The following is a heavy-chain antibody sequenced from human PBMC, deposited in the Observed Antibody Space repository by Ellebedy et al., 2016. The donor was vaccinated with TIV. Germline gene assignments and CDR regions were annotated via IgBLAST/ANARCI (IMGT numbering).Heavy chain of an antibody. CDR2: INTDGSTA. D-gene: IGHD3-9*01. V-gene: IGHV3-74*01. CDR1: GFSFGSYG. Sequence: GESLKISCAASGFSFGSYGMHWVRQAPGKGLVWVARINTDGSTASYADSVEGRITISRDNARKTLYLQVDRLRAEDTAVYYCARESVRYFDWDFWGQGTLVTVSS. CDR3: ARESVRYFDWDF. J-gene: IGHJ4*02.